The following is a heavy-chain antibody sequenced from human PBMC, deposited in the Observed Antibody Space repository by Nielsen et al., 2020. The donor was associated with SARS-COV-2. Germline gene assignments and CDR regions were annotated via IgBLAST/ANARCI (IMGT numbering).Heavy chain of an antibody. V-gene: IGHV4-59*01. J-gene: IGHJ4*02. D-gene: IGHD6-19*01. Sequence: GSLRLSCTVSGDSSSNNYWTWIRQSPGKGLEWIGFIHDSGTTTYSPSLRGRITLSLDTSKNQFSLTLSSVTAADTAVYYCARERFAAGGYSSSWHFDYWGQGTLVTVSS. CDR1: GDSSSNNY. CDR3: ARERFAAGGYSSSWHFDY. CDR2: IHDSGTT.